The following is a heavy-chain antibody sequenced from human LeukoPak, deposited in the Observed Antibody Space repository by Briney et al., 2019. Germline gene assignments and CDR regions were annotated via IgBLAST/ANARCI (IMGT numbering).Heavy chain of an antibody. CDR1: GFTFRNAW. V-gene: IGHV3-15*01. CDR2: IKSKTDGGTA. J-gene: IGHJ5*02. D-gene: IGHD1-26*01. CDR3: TKGIVGASTDWLDP. Sequence: GGSLRLSCAASGFTFRNAWMSWVRQAPGKGLEWVGRIKSKTDGGTADYAAPVKGRFIISRDDSRDTLYLQMNSLKTEDTAVYYCTKGIVGASTDWLDPWGQGTLVIVSS.